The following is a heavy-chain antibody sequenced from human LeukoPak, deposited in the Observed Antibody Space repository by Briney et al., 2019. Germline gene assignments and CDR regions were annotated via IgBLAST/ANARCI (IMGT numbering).Heavy chain of an antibody. V-gene: IGHV1-18*01. Sequence: ASVKVSCKASGYTFTSYGISWVRQAPGQGLEWMGWISAYNGNTNYAQKFQGRVTITADESTSTAYMELSSLRSEDTAVYYCARFAYCGGDCYIGDGYWGQGTLVTVSS. CDR3: ARFAYCGGDCYIGDGY. CDR2: ISAYNGNT. CDR1: GYTFTSYG. J-gene: IGHJ4*02. D-gene: IGHD2-21*02.